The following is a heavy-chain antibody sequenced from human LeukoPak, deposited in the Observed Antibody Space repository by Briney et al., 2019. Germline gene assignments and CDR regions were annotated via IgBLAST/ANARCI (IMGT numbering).Heavy chain of an antibody. D-gene: IGHD5-12*01. J-gene: IGHJ4*02. Sequence: GGSLRLSCAASGFTLSSYWMHWVRQAPGKGLVWVSRINNDGSTTNYADSVKGRFTISRDNAKNTLYLQMNSLRAEDTAVYYCARDLVVATGPDYWGQGTLVTVSS. CDR1: GFTLSSYW. CDR2: INNDGSTT. CDR3: ARDLVVATGPDY. V-gene: IGHV3-74*01.